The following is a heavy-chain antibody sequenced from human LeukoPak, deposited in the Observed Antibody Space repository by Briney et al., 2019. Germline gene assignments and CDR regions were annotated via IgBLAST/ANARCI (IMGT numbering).Heavy chain of an antibody. J-gene: IGHJ5*02. CDR2: ISAYNGNT. V-gene: IGHV1-18*01. CDR1: GYTFTSYA. D-gene: IGHD3/OR15-3a*01. Sequence: ASVKVSCKASGYTFTSYAMNWVRQAPGQGLEWMGWISAYNGNTNYAQKLQGRVTMTTDTSTSTAYMELRSLRSDDTAVYYCARDERERYPTPFGLNWFDPWGQGTLATVSS. CDR3: ARDERERYPTPFGLNWFDP.